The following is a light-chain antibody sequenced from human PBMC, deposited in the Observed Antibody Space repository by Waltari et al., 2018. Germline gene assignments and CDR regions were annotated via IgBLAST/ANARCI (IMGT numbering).Light chain of an antibody. Sequence: QSALTQPASVSGSPGQSITISCTGTSSHVGDYNFISWYQQRPGKAPELLVYDVSHRPSGVSTRFSGSKSGNTAALTISGLQAEDEADYYCSSYTSSTTGIFGGGTKLTVL. CDR3: SSYTSSTTGI. J-gene: IGLJ2*01. V-gene: IGLV2-14*01. CDR1: SSHVGDYNF. CDR2: DVS.